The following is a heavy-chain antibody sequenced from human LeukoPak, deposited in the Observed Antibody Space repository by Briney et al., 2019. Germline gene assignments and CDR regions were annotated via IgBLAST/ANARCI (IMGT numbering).Heavy chain of an antibody. J-gene: IGHJ4*02. CDR3: AGAEAGSGPLWPNDY. D-gene: IGHD6-13*01. V-gene: IGHV1-69*05. Sequence: SVKVSCKASGGTFSSYAISWVRQAPGQGLEWMGGIIPIFGTANYAQKFQGRVTITTDESTSTAYMELSSLRSEDTAVYYCAGAEAGSGPLWPNDYWGQGTLVTVSS. CDR2: IIPIFGTA. CDR1: GGTFSSYA.